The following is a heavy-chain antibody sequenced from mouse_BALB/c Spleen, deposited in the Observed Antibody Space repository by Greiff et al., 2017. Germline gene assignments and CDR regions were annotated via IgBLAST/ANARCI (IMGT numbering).Heavy chain of an antibody. CDR3: ASHYYGTDY. J-gene: IGHJ2*01. CDR2: ISSGGSYT. D-gene: IGHD1-1*01. Sequence: EVHLVESGGGLVKPGGSLKLSCAASGFTFSSYAMSWVRQTPEKRLEWVATISSGGSYTYYPDSVKGRFTISRDNAKNTLYLQMSSLRSEDTAMYYCASHYYGTDYWGQGTTLTVSS. CDR1: GFTFSSYA. V-gene: IGHV5-9-3*01.